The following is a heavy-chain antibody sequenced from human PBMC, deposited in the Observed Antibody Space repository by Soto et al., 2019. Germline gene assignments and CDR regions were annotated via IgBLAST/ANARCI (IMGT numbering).Heavy chain of an antibody. J-gene: IGHJ4*02. V-gene: IGHV4-39*01. D-gene: IGHD4-17*01. CDR2: VYYRGRS. CDR3: VSQRTTVPTQAYFDY. Sequence: SDTLSVTCTVSGGSVTNSSYYWGWIRQSPGKGLEWIGSVYYRGRSYSKSSVKSRVTISVDTSKNRFSLSLNSVTASDTAVYFCVSQRTTVPTQAYFDYWGPGALVTVSS. CDR1: GGSVTNSSYY.